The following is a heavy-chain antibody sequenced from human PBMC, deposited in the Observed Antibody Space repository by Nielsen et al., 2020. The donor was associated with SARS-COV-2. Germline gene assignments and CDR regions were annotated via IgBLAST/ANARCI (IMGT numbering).Heavy chain of an antibody. CDR1: GFTFSSYW. D-gene: IGHD3-22*01. CDR3: ARDLYYDSSGFDY. CDR2: INSDGSST. Sequence: GESLKISCAASGFTFSSYWMHLVRQAPGKGLVWVSRINSDGSSTSYADSVKGRFTISRDNAKNTLYLQMNSLRAEDTAVYYCARDLYYDSSGFDYWGQGTLVTVSS. J-gene: IGHJ4*02. V-gene: IGHV3-74*01.